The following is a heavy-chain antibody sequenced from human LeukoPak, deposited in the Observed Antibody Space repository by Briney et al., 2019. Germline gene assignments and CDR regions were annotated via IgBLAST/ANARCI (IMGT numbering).Heavy chain of an antibody. V-gene: IGHV3-30*04. D-gene: IGHD3-22*01. CDR3: ARAAVSYDNSDQNDWYFDL. CDR2: ISYDGSKR. Sequence: GGSLRLSCAASGFTFSSYAMHWVRQAPGKGLEWVAVISYDGSKRYYTDSVKGRFTISRDKSKNTLYLQLNSLRAEDTAVYYCARAAVSYDNSDQNDWYFDLWGRGTLVTVSS. J-gene: IGHJ2*01. CDR1: GFTFSSYA.